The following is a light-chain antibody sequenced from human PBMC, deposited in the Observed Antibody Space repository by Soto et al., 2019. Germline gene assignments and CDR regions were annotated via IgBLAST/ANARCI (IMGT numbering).Light chain of an antibody. V-gene: IGKV3-20*01. Sequence: EVVLTQSPGTLSLTPGARVTLSCRASQFVSSTYLAWYQQRPGQAPRLLIYGASSRATGIPDRFSGTGSGTDFTLTISSLQPEDFATYYCQQSYSTPRMFGQGTKVDIK. CDR2: GAS. CDR1: QFVSSTY. J-gene: IGKJ1*01. CDR3: QQSYSTPRM.